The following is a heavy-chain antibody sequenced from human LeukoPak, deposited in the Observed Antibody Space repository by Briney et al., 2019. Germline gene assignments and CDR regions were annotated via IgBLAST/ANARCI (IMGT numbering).Heavy chain of an antibody. CDR1: GGTFSNYA. Sequence: SVKVSCMASGGTFSNYAISWVRQAPGQGLEWMGGIIPNFGTTKYAQNFQGRVTITADESTSTAHMELSSLRPEDTAVYYCARGGFWSGYYSWFGPWGQGTLVTVSS. V-gene: IGHV1-69*01. D-gene: IGHD3-3*01. CDR2: IIPNFGTT. CDR3: ARGGFWSGYYSWFGP. J-gene: IGHJ5*02.